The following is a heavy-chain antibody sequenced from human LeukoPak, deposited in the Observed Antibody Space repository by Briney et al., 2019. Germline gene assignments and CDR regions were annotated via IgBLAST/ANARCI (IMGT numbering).Heavy chain of an antibody. Sequence: GRSLRLSCAASGFTFSSYGVHWVRQAPGKGLEWVAVIYFDGSKKYYADSVKGRFTISRDNSENTLYLQMNSLRAEDTAVYYCTKGAGPSNDYMDVWGKGTTVTVSS. V-gene: IGHV3-33*06. CDR3: TKGAGPSNDYMDV. D-gene: IGHD4-11*01. CDR2: IYFDGSKK. J-gene: IGHJ6*03. CDR1: GFTFSSYG.